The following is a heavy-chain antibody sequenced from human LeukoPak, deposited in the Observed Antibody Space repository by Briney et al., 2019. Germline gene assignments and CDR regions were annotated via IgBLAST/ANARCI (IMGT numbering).Heavy chain of an antibody. J-gene: IGHJ4*02. CDR1: GFTFSRYA. D-gene: IGHD3-22*01. Sequence: GGSLRLSCAASGFTFSRYAMSWVRQAPGKGLEWVSAISGSGGSTYYADSVKGRFTISRDNSKITLYLQMNSLRAEDTAVYYCANGYYYDSSGPFDYWGQGTLVTVSS. V-gene: IGHV3-23*01. CDR2: ISGSGGST. CDR3: ANGYYYDSSGPFDY.